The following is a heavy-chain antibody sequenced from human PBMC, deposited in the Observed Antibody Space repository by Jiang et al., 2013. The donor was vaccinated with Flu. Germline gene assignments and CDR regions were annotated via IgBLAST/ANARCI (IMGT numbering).Heavy chain of an antibody. D-gene: IGHD6-19*01. CDR1: GGSISSRSYY. J-gene: IGHJ4*02. Sequence: LLKPSETLSLTCTVSGGSISSRSYYWGWIRQPPGKGLEWIGSVYPSGSTYYNPSLKSRVTLSADTSKNQFSLKLSSVTAADTSVYYCARQDGIEVAGRFDSWGQGTLVTVSS. CDR3: ARQDGIEVAGRFDS. V-gene: IGHV4-39*01. CDR2: VYPSGST.